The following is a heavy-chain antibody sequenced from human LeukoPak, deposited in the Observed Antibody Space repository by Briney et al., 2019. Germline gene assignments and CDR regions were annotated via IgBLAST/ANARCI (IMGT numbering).Heavy chain of an antibody. V-gene: IGHV3-23*01. J-gene: IGHJ4*02. D-gene: IGHD3-16*01. CDR3: AKESSTSGNSKFDY. CDR2: IRGSGVTT. Sequence: GGSLRLSCAASGFTFTTYAMSWVRQAPGKGLEWVSHIRGSGVTTYYADSVKGRFTTSRDNSKNTVYLQMNSLRVEDTAVYFCAKESSTSGNSKFDYWGQGTLVTVSS. CDR1: GFTFTTYA.